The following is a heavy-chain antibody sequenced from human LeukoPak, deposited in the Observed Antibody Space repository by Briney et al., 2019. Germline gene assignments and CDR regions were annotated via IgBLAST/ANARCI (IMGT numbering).Heavy chain of an antibody. J-gene: IGHJ4*02. V-gene: IGHV3-30*02. CDR3: ARDPTVAGPYFDY. CDR2: IRYDGTNK. D-gene: IGHD6-19*01. Sequence: GGSLRLSCAASGFTFSSYGMHWVRQAPGKGLEWVAFIRYDGTNKYYADSVKGRFTISRDNAKNSLYLQMNSLRAEDTAVYYCARDPTVAGPYFDYWGQGTLVTVSS. CDR1: GFTFSSYG.